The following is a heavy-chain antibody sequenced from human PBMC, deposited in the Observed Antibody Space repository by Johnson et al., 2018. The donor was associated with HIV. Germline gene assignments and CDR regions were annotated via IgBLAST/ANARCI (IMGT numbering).Heavy chain of an antibody. J-gene: IGHJ3*02. CDR1: GFTFSSYA. CDR2: ILYDGSNK. Sequence: QVQLVESGGGVVRPGGSLRLSCAASGFTFSSYAMHWVRQAPGKGLEWVAVILYDGSNKYYADSVKGRFTISRDNSKNTMYLQMNRVRGEDTAVYYCARDRAQVDDPNDAFDIWGRGTVVTVSS. V-gene: IGHV3-30*04. D-gene: IGHD1-1*01. CDR3: ARDRAQVDDPNDAFDI.